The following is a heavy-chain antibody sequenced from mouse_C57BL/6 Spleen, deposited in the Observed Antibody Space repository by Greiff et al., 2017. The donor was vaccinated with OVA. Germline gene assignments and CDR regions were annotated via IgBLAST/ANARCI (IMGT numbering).Heavy chain of an antibody. CDR3: ARSHYYGSSPRYFDV. CDR1: GYTFTDYN. V-gene: IGHV1-22*01. Sequence: EVQLQQSGPELVKPGASVKMSCKASGYTFTDYNMHWVKQSHGKSLEWIGYINPNNGGTSYNQKFKGKATLTVNKSSSTAYMELRSLTSEDSAVYYCARSHYYGSSPRYFDVWGTGTTVTVSS. J-gene: IGHJ1*03. CDR2: INPNNGGT. D-gene: IGHD1-1*01.